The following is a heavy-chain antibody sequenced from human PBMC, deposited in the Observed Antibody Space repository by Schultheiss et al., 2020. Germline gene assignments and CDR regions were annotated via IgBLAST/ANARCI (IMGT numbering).Heavy chain of an antibody. CDR2: IYYSGST. V-gene: IGHV4-59*12. J-gene: IGHJ3*02. D-gene: IGHD3-22*01. Sequence: SETLSLTCTVSGGSISSYYWSWIRQPPGKGLEWIGYIYYSGSTNYNPSLKSRVTISVDTSKNQFSLKLSSVTAADTAVYYCARDKAYYDSSGYYLSDAFDIWGQGTMVTVSS. CDR3: ARDKAYYDSSGYYLSDAFDI. CDR1: GGSISSYY.